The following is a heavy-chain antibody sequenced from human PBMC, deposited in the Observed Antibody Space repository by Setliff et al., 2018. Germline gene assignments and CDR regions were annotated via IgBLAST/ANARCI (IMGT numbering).Heavy chain of an antibody. Sequence: SETLSLTCTVSGDSITSGSDYWNWIRQPAGKGLEWIGRIYTTGNINYNPSLVSRVTISIDTSKSQFSLRLSSVTAADTAVYYCARQRRIWNDLDYFDYWGQGTLVTVSS. D-gene: IGHD1-1*01. CDR3: ARQRRIWNDLDYFDY. V-gene: IGHV4-61*02. CDR2: IYTTGNI. J-gene: IGHJ4*02. CDR1: GDSITSGSDY.